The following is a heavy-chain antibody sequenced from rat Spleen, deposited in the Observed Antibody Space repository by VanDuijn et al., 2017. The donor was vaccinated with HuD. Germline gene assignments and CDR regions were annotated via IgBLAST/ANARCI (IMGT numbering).Heavy chain of an antibody. CDR2: IGPGSGDT. J-gene: IGHJ4*01. D-gene: IGHD1-2*01. CDR1: GYTFTSYY. V-gene: IGHV1-32*01. Sequence: QVQLQQSGPELVKPGSSVKMSCKASGYTFTSYYIHWMKQRPGQGLEWIGRIGPGSGDTNYNEKFKGKATFTVDKSSSTAYMQLSSLTPEDTAVYYCARVGTYYSSYIYPLMDAWGQGASVTVSS. CDR3: ARVGTYYSSYIYPLMDA.